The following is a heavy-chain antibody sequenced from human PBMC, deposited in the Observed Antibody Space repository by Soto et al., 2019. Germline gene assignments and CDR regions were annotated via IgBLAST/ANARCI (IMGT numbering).Heavy chain of an antibody. CDR3: AHRSGYGDYAYFHS. D-gene: IGHD4-17*01. J-gene: IGHJ4*02. CDR2: IYWNDDK. V-gene: IGHV2-5*01. Sequence: SGPTLVNPTHTLTLTCTFSGFSFSTTGVGVGWIRQPPGKALDWLALIYWNDDKRYSPSLNSRLTITKDTSKNQVVLTMTNMEAVEEATYYCAHRSGYGDYAYFHSWGQGTLVTVSS. CDR1: GFSFSTTGVG.